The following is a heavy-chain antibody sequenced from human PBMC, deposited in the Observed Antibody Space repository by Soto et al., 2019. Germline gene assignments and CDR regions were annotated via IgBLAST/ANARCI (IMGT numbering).Heavy chain of an antibody. CDR1: GGSISNYY. D-gene: IGHD5-18*01. Sequence: SETLSLTCTVSGGSISNYYWNWIRQSPGKGLEWIGYIYYSGSTHYNPSLQNRVTISIDTSKNQVSLKVNSVTAADTAVYYCARDHPHSYGVYYFDYWGQGTPVTVPQ. CDR3: ARDHPHSYGVYYFDY. CDR2: IYYSGST. J-gene: IGHJ4*02. V-gene: IGHV4-59*01.